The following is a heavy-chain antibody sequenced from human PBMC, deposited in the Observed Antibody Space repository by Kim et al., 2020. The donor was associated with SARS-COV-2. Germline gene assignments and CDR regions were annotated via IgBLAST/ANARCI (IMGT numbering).Heavy chain of an antibody. D-gene: IGHD3-16*02. J-gene: IGHJ3*02. V-gene: IGHV3-23*01. CDR3: AKGIKEGYDYVWGSYRLDAFDI. CDR2: ISGSGGST. Sequence: GGSLRLSCAASGFTFSSYAMSWVRQAPGKGLEWVSAISGSGGSTYYADSVKGRFTISRDNSKNTLYLQMNSLRAEDTAVYYCAKGIKEGYDYVWGSYRLDAFDIWGQGTMVTVSS. CDR1: GFTFSSYA.